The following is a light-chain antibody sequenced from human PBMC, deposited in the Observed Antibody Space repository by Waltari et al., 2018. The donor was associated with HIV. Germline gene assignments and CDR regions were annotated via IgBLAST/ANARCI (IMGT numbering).Light chain of an antibody. CDR3: CSYAGSSTPFV. CDR1: SSDVGSYNL. J-gene: IGLJ1*01. V-gene: IGLV2-23*02. CDR2: EVS. Sequence: QSALTQPASVSGSPGQSITISCTGTSSDVGSYNLVFWYQKYPGTVPKLMIYEVSKRPSWCSNRFSDSKSGNTASLTISGLQAEDEADYYCCSYAGSSTPFVFGTATKVTVL.